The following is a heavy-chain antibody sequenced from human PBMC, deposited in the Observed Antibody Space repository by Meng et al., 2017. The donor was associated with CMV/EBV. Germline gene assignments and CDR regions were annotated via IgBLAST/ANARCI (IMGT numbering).Heavy chain of an antibody. CDR1: GYSFTSYW. Sequence: GGSLRLSCKGSGYSFTSYWIGWVRQMPGKGLEWMGIIYPGYSDNRYSPSFQGQVTISADKSISTSCLQWSSLKASATAMYYCARLLGVAAAGEYYFDYWGQGTLVTVSS. V-gene: IGHV5-51*01. J-gene: IGHJ4*02. D-gene: IGHD6-13*01. CDR2: IYPGYSDN. CDR3: ARLLGVAAAGEYYFDY.